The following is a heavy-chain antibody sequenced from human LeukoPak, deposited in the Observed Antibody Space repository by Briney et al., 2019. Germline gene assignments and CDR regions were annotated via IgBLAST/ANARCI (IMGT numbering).Heavy chain of an antibody. Sequence: SETLSLTCTVSGGSISSYYWSWIRQPAGKGLEWIGRIYTSGSTNYNPSLKSRVTISVDTSKNQFSLKLSSVTAADTAVYYCARQGRYSYGYRPNYYYYMDVWGKGTTVTISS. D-gene: IGHD5-18*01. CDR1: GGSISSYY. CDR2: IYTSGST. J-gene: IGHJ6*03. V-gene: IGHV4-4*07. CDR3: ARQGRYSYGYRPNYYYYMDV.